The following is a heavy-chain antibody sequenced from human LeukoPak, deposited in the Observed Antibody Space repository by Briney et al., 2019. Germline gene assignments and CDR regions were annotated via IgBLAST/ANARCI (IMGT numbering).Heavy chain of an antibody. D-gene: IGHD3-10*01. CDR3: ARGWSYHDS. V-gene: IGHV3-7*04. CDR1: GFTFSSYA. CDR2: IGEDGSEI. J-gene: IGHJ4*02. Sequence: GGSLRLSCAASGFTFSSYAMSWVRQAPGKGLEWVANIGEDGSEIYYVDSVKGRLTIFRDNAENSVYLQMNSLRDEVTAVYYCARGWSYHDSWGQGTLVTVSS.